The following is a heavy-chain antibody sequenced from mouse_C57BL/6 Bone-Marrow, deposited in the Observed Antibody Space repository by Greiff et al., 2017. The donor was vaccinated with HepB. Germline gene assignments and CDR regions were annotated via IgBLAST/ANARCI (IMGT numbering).Heavy chain of an antibody. CDR3: ARTIYYYGSSYFYYAMDY. V-gene: IGHV1-82*01. D-gene: IGHD1-1*01. J-gene: IGHJ4*01. CDR2: IYPGDGDT. Sequence: QVQLQQSGPELVKPGASVKISCKASGYAFSSSWMNWVKQRPGEGLEWIGRIYPGDGDTNYNGKFKGKATLTADKSSSTAYMQLSSLTSEDSAVYFCARTIYYYGSSYFYYAMDYWGQGTSVTVSS. CDR1: GYAFSSSW.